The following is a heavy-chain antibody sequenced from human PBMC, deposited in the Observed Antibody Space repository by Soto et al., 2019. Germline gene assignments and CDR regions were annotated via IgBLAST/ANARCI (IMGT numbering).Heavy chain of an antibody. CDR2: IVVGSGNT. CDR1: GFTFTSSA. Sequence: ASVKVSCTASGFTFTSSAVQWVRQARGQRLEWIGWIVVGSGNTNYAQKFQERVTITRDMSTSTAYMELSSLRSEDTAVYYCAADSSGWAPLAYYYGMDVWGQGTTVTVSS. CDR3: AADSSGWAPLAYYYGMDV. J-gene: IGHJ6*02. D-gene: IGHD6-19*01. V-gene: IGHV1-58*01.